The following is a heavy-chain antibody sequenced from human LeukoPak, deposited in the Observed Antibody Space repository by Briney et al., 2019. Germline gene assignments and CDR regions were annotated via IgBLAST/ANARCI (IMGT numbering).Heavy chain of an antibody. Sequence: GGSLRLSCAASGFTFSSYAMHWVRQAPGKGLEWVAVISYDGSNKYYADSVKGRFTISRDNSKNTLYLQMNSLRAEDTAVYYCARGEYSSTFDYWGQGALVTVSS. CDR1: GFTFSSYA. J-gene: IGHJ4*02. CDR3: ARGEYSSTFDY. CDR2: ISYDGSNK. D-gene: IGHD6-13*01. V-gene: IGHV3-30-3*01.